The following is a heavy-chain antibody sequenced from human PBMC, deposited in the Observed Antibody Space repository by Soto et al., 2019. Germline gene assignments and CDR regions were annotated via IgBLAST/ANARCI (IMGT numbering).Heavy chain of an antibody. CDR3: VRDRQQLNWFDP. Sequence: ASVKVSCKASGYTFTSYAMHWVRQAPGQRLEWMGWINAGNGNTKYSQKFQGRVTITRDTSASTAYMELSSLRSEDTAVYYCVRDRQQLNWFDPWGQATLVTVSS. J-gene: IGHJ5*02. D-gene: IGHD6-13*01. CDR1: GYTFTSYA. V-gene: IGHV1-3*01. CDR2: INAGNGNT.